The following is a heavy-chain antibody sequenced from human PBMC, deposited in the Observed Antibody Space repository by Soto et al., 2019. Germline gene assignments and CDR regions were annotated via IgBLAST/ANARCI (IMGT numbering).Heavy chain of an antibody. CDR2: INPNSGNT. J-gene: IGHJ5*02. Sequence: ASVKVSCKASGYTFTGYYMHWVRQAPGQGLEWMGWINPNSGNTGYAQKFQGRVTMTRNTSISTAYMELSSLRSEDTAVYYCARVNAYLGEDWFDPWGQGTLVTVSS. CDR1: GYTFTGYY. D-gene: IGHD2-21*01. CDR3: ARVNAYLGEDWFDP. V-gene: IGHV1-8*02.